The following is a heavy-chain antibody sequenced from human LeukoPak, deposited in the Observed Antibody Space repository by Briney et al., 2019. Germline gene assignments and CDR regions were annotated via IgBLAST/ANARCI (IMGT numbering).Heavy chain of an antibody. Sequence: GGSLRLSCAASGFTVSSNYMSWVRQAPGKGLEWGSVIYTGGSTYYADSVKGRFTISRDDSKHTLYLQMNSLRAEDTAVYYCARAYCSGGSCYPYYFDYWGQGNLVTVSS. CDR3: ARAYCSGGSCYPYYFDY. J-gene: IGHJ4*02. V-gene: IGHV3-53*01. D-gene: IGHD2-15*01. CDR2: IYTGGST. CDR1: GFTVSSNY.